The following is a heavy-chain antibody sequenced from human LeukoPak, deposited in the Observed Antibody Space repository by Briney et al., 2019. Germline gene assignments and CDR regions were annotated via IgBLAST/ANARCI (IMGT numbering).Heavy chain of an antibody. J-gene: IGHJ4*02. CDR3: AKDGRPSSGYPYYFDY. Sequence: PGGSLRLSCAASGFTFSSYSMNWVRQAPGKGLEWVSAISGSGGSTYYADSVKGRFTISRDNSKNTLYLQMNSLRAEDTAVYYCAKDGRPSSGYPYYFDYWGQGTLVTVSS. CDR1: GFTFSSYS. V-gene: IGHV3-23*01. CDR2: ISGSGGST. D-gene: IGHD3-22*01.